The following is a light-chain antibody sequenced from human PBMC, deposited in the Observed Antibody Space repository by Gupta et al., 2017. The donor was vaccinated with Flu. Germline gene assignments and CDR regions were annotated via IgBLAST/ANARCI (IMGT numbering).Light chain of an antibody. CDR3: QQRSGLQMYT. V-gene: IGKV3-11*01. CDR2: DAS. CDR1: QSVNIY. J-gene: IGKJ2*01. Sequence: EIVLTQSPATLTLSPGDRAILSCRARQSVNIYLAWYQQKPRETPSLLMFDASKRADGMPDRFSGSGSGTDFTLTISTLEPEDFAVYYCQQRSGLQMYTFGQGTKLE.